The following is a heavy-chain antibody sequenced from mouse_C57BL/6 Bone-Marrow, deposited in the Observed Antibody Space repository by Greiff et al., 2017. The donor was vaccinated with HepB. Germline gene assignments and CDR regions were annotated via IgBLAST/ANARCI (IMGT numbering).Heavy chain of an antibody. J-gene: IGHJ1*03. D-gene: IGHD1-2*01. CDR2: IWSGGST. CDR3: AKKGTTANWYFDV. Sequence: VMLVESGPGLVQPSQSLSITCTVSGFSLTSYGVHWVRQPPGKGLEWLGVIWSGGSTDYNAAFISRLSISKDNSKSQVFFKMNSLQADDTAIYYCAKKGTTANWYFDVWGTGTTVTVSS. CDR1: GFSLTSYG. V-gene: IGHV2-4*01.